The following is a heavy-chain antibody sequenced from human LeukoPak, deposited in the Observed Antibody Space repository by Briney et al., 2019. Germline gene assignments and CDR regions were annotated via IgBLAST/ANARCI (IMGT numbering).Heavy chain of an antibody. J-gene: IGHJ4*02. CDR2: INHSGST. V-gene: IGHV4-34*01. CDR3: ARGAPGGSSGYYYASPPPTLNY. CDR1: GGSFSGYY. Sequence: NPSETLSLTCAVYGGSFSGYYWSWIRQPPGKGLEWIGEINHSGSTNYNPSLKSRVTISVDTSKNQFSLKLSSVTAADTAVYYCARGAPGGSSGYYYASPPPTLNYWGQGTLVTVSS. D-gene: IGHD3-22*01.